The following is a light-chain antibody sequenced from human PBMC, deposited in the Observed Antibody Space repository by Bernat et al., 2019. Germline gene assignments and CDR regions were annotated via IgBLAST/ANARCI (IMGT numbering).Light chain of an antibody. V-gene: IGLV2-8*01. CDR2: EVS. J-gene: IGLJ2*01. Sequence: QSALTQPPSASGSPGQSVTISCTGTSSDVGGYNYVSRYQQHPGKAPKLMIFEVSKRPSGVPDRFSGSKSGNTASLTVSGLQAEDEADYFCSSYEGSNNLVFGGGTKLTVL. CDR1: SSDVGGYNY. CDR3: SSYEGSNNLV.